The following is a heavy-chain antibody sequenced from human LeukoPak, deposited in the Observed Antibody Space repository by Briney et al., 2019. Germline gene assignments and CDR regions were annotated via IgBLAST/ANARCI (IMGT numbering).Heavy chain of an antibody. D-gene: IGHD3-10*01. J-gene: IGHJ6*03. Sequence: GQSLKISCKGSGYSFTSYWIGWVRQMPGKGLEWMGIIYPGVSDTRYSPSFQGQVTISADKSISTAYLQWSSLKASDTAMYYCARHSALPGPIYGSGNRYKPYYYYYMDVWGKGTTVTISS. CDR3: ARHSALPGPIYGSGNRYKPYYYYYMDV. CDR1: GYSFTSYW. V-gene: IGHV5-51*01. CDR2: IYPGVSDT.